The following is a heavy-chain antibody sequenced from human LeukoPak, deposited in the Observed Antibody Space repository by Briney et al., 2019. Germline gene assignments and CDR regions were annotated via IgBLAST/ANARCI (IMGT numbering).Heavy chain of an antibody. V-gene: IGHV1-24*01. J-gene: IGHJ6*03. D-gene: IGHD3-3*01. CDR2: FDPEDGET. CDR1: GYTLTELS. Sequence: ASVKVSCKVSGYTLTELSMHWVRQAPGKGLEWMGGFDPEDGETIYAQKFQGRVTMTEDTSTDTAYMELSSLRSEDTAVYYCARITSSLEWLDYYMDVWGKGTTVTVSS. CDR3: ARITSSLEWLDYYMDV.